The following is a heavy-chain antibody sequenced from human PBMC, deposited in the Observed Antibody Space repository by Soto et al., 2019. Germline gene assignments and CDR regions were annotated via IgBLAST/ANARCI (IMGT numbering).Heavy chain of an antibody. V-gene: IGHV4-31*03. J-gene: IGHJ3*02. CDR2: IYYSGST. CDR1: GGSISSGGYY. D-gene: IGHD1-26*01. Sequence: SETLSLTCTVSGGSISSGGYYWSWIRQHPGKGLEWIGYIYYSGSTYYNPSLKSRVTISVDTSKNQFSLKLSSVTAADTAVYYCAREGPRYHPPDAFDIWGQGTMVTVSS. CDR3: AREGPRYHPPDAFDI.